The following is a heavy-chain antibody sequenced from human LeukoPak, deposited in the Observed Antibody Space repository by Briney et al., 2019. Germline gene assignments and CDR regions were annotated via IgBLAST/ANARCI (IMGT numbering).Heavy chain of an antibody. D-gene: IGHD3-9*01. V-gene: IGHV3-11*01. CDR1: GFTFSDYY. Sequence: PGGSLRLSCAASGFTFSDYYMSWLRQAPGKGLEWVSYISSSGSTIYYADSVKGRFTISRANAKNSLYLQMNSLRAEDTAVYYCARSPDSYDILTGSGYYFDYWGQGTLVTVSS. CDR2: ISSSGSTI. CDR3: ARSPDSYDILTGSGYYFDY. J-gene: IGHJ4*02.